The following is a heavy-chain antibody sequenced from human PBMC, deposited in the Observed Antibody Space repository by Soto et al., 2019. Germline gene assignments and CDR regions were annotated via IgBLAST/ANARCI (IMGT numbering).Heavy chain of an antibody. V-gene: IGHV3-30*18. Sequence: GGSLRLSCAASGFTFSSYGMHWVRQAPGKGLEWVAVISYDGSNKYYADSVKGRFTISRDNSKNTLVLQMNSLRAEDTAVYYCAKDRDLYSSSWLPLDYWGQGTLVTVSS. CDR2: ISYDGSNK. CDR1: GFTFSSYG. D-gene: IGHD6-13*01. CDR3: AKDRDLYSSSWLPLDY. J-gene: IGHJ4*02.